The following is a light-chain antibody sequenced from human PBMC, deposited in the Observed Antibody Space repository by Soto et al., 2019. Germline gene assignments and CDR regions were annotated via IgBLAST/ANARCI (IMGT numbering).Light chain of an antibody. V-gene: IGLV2-14*01. J-gene: IGLJ2*01. CDR1: SRDVGGYNY. Sequence: QSALTQPASVSGSPGQSITISCTGTSRDVGGYNYVSWYQQHPGKAPKLMIYDVTIRPSGVSNRFSGSKSGNTASLTISGLQAEDEADYYCSSYRSSDTVVFGGGTKLTVL. CDR3: SSYRSSDTVV. CDR2: DVT.